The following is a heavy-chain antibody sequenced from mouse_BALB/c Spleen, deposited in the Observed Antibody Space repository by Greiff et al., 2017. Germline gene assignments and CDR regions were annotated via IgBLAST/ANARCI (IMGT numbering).Heavy chain of an antibody. CDR3: ARQGSDYDEDAMDY. D-gene: IGHD2-4*01. CDR2: ISSGGSYT. CDR1: GFTFSSYA. J-gene: IGHJ4*01. V-gene: IGHV5-9-3*01. Sequence: EVQLLESGGGLVKPGGSLKLSCAASGFTFSSYAMSWVRQTPEKRLEWVGTISSGGSYTYYTDNLKGRFTIARANAKNTLYLQMSSLRSEDTAMYYCARQGSDYDEDAMDYWGQGTSVTVSS.